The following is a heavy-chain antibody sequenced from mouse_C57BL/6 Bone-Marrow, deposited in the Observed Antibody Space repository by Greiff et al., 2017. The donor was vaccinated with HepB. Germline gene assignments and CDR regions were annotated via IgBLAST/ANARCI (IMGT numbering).Heavy chain of an antibody. D-gene: IGHD1-1*01. CDR3: ARQGYYYGSSYHFDY. J-gene: IGHJ2*01. CDR2: IYPGDGDT. V-gene: IGHV1-80*01. Sequence: QVQLQQSGAELVKPGASVKISCKASGYAFSSYWMNWVKQRPGKGLEWIGQIYPGDGDTNYNGKFKGKATLTADKSSSTAYMQLSSLTSEDSAVYYCARQGYYYGSSYHFDYWGQGTTLTVSS. CDR1: GYAFSSYW.